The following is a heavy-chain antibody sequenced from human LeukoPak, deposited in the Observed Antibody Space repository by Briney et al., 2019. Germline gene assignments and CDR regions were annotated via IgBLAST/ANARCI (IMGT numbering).Heavy chain of an antibody. J-gene: IGHJ6*02. D-gene: IGHD6-19*01. CDR1: GFTFSSYA. Sequence: GGSLRLSCAASGFTFSSYAMSWVRQAPGKGLEWVSSISSSSSYIYYADSVKGRFTIPRDNAKNSLYLQMNSLRAEDTAVYYCARDRRIAVAGYYYYGMDVWGQGTTVTVSS. CDR3: ARDRRIAVAGYYYYGMDV. CDR2: ISSSSSYI. V-gene: IGHV3-21*01.